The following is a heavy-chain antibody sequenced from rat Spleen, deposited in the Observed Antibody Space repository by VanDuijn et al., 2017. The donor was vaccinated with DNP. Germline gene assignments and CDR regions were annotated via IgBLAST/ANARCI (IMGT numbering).Heavy chain of an antibody. Sequence: EVQLVESGGDLVQPGRSLKLSCAASGFSFSDYYMAWVRQAPTKGLEWVAYISYDGGSTYYGDSVKGRFTISRDNAKSTLYLQMNSLRSEDMATYYCARWADYFDYWGQGVMVTVSS. CDR2: ISYDGGST. V-gene: IGHV5-22*01. CDR1: GFSFSDYY. CDR3: ARWADYFDY. J-gene: IGHJ2*01. D-gene: IGHD4-6*01.